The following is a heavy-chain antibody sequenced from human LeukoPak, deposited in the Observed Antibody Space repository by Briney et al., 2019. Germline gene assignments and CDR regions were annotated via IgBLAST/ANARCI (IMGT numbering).Heavy chain of an antibody. CDR1: GYTFTGYY. CDR2: INPNSGGT. CDR3: ARENGYGDDAFDI. J-gene: IGHJ3*02. Sequence: ASVKVSCKASGYTFTGYYMHWVRQAPGQGLEWMGWINPNSGGTNYAQKFQGRVTMTRDTSISTAYMELSRLRSDDTAVYYCARENGYGDDAFDIWGQGTMVTVSS. V-gene: IGHV1-2*02. D-gene: IGHD3-10*01.